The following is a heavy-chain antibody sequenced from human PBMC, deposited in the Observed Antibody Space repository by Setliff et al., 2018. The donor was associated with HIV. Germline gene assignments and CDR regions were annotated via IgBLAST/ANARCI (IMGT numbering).Heavy chain of an antibody. CDR2: IDHSGST. CDR1: DDSITGNNW. D-gene: IGHD3-10*01. Sequence: SETLSLTCTVSDDSITGNNWWNWVRQPPGKGLEWIGEIDHSGSTNYSPSLKSRVTMSVDKSKKQFSLKLKSMAAADTAVYYCARLHSDYGSWYFDAWGPGTLVTVSS. J-gene: IGHJ5*02. V-gene: IGHV4-4*02. CDR3: ARLHSDYGSWYFDA.